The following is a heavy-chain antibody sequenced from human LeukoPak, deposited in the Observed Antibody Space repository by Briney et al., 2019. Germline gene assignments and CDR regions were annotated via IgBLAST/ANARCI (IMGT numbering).Heavy chain of an antibody. Sequence: PSETLSLTCTASGGPVSSYYWSWIRQPPGKGLEWIAYINHSGNTNYNPSLKSRVTISVDTSKNQFSLKLTSVTAADTAVYYCAREERYYDFWRGLGDWGQGTLVTVSS. J-gene: IGHJ4*02. CDR2: INHSGNT. V-gene: IGHV4-59*02. CDR3: AREERYYDFWRGLGD. CDR1: GGPVSSYY. D-gene: IGHD3-3*01.